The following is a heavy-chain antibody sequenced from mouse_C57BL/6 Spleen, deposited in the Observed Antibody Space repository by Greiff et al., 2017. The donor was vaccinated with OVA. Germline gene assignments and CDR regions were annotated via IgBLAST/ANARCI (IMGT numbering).Heavy chain of an antibody. CDR3: AKSGGYSYYFDY. V-gene: IGHV2-5*01. CDR1: GFSLTSYG. J-gene: IGHJ2*01. D-gene: IGHD2-3*01. CDR2: IWRGGST. Sequence: VKVVESGPGLVQPSQSLSITCTVSGFSLTSYGVHWVRQSPGKGLEWLGVIWRGGSTDYNAAFTSRLSITKDNSKSQVFFKMNSLQADDTAIYYCAKSGGYSYYFDYWGQGTTLTVSS.